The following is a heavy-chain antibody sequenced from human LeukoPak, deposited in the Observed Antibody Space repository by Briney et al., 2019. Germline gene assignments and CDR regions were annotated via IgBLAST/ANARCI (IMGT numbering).Heavy chain of an antibody. CDR2: MNPNSGDT. Sequence: GASVKVSCKASGYTFTTYDITWVRQATGQGLEWMGWMNPNSGDTAYAQKFRGRVAMTRDTSISTAYMELSSLRSEDTAVYYCARGLGDYYDTSDFYYAVPAHWGQGTLVTVSS. CDR1: GYTFTTYD. J-gene: IGHJ4*02. D-gene: IGHD3-22*01. CDR3: ARGLGDYYDTSDFYYAVPAH. V-gene: IGHV1-8*01.